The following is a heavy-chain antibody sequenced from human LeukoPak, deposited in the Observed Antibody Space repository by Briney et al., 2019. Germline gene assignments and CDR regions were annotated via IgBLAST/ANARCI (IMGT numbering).Heavy chain of an antibody. D-gene: IGHD1-14*01. CDR1: GYTFSSYS. CDR2: ISSSSSYI. Sequence: PGGSLRLSCAASGYTFSSYSMNWVRQAPGKGLEWVSSISSSSSYIYYADSVKGRFTISRDNAKNSLYLQMNSLRAEDTAVYYCAREAQDFRTGNHRPGHYDYMDVWGKGTAVTVSS. CDR3: AREAQDFRTGNHRPGHYDYMDV. J-gene: IGHJ6*03. V-gene: IGHV3-21*01.